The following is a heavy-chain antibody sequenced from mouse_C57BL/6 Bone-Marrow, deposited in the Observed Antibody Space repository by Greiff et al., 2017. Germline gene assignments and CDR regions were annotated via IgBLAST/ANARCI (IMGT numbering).Heavy chain of an antibody. CDR2: ISSGGSYT. J-gene: IGHJ1*03. CDR1: GFTFSSSG. D-gene: IGHD1-1*01. CDR3: ARHGDYYGSSYWYFDV. Sequence: EVQRVESGGDLVKPGGSLKLSCAASGFTFSSSGMSWVRQTPDKRLEWVATISSGGSYTYYPDSVKGRFTISRDNAKNTLYLQMSSLKSEDTAMYYCARHGDYYGSSYWYFDVWGTGTTVTVSS. V-gene: IGHV5-6*01.